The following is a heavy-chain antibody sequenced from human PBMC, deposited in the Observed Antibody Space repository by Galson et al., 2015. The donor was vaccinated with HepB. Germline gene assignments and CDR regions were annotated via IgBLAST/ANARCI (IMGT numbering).Heavy chain of an antibody. J-gene: IGHJ4*02. Sequence: SLRLSCAASGFTFSSYGMHWVRQAPGKGLEWVAVIWYDGSNKYYADSVKGRFTISRDNSKNTLYLQMNSLRAEDTAVYYCARDPATYSSCYSFDYWGQGTLVTVSS. D-gene: IGHD3-22*01. V-gene: IGHV3-33*01. CDR2: IWYDGSNK. CDR3: ARDPATYSSCYSFDY. CDR1: GFTFSSYG.